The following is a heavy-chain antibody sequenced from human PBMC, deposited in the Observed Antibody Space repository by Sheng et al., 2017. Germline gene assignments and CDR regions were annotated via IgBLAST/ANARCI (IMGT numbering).Heavy chain of an antibody. CDR1: GLTFSSHW. D-gene: IGHD1-7*01. V-gene: IGHV3-7*01. CDR2: INQDGSAR. Sequence: EVQLVESGGGLVQPGGSLRLSCAASGLTFSSHWMTWVRQAPGKGLEWVANINQDGSARIYLDSVKGRFTISRDNAKKSLYLQMNSLRVEDTAVYYCASDERYNWNSVYAMDVWGQGTTVTVSS. J-gene: IGHJ6*02. CDR3: ASDERYNWNSVYAMDV.